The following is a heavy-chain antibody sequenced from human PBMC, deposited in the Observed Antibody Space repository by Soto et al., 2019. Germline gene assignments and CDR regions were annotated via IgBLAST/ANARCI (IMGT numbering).Heavy chain of an antibody. CDR3: AKDRVVDGVYSFDY. CDR1: GFSLSNYA. CDR2: ISGSGSTT. D-gene: IGHD2-8*01. J-gene: IGHJ4*02. V-gene: IGHV3-23*01. Sequence: GSLRLSCAASGFSLSNYAMNWVRQAPGKGLEWVSFISGSGSTTYYTDSVKGRFTISRDKSMNTLYLQMNSLRVEDAAVYYCAKDRVVDGVYSFDYWGQGTLVTVSS.